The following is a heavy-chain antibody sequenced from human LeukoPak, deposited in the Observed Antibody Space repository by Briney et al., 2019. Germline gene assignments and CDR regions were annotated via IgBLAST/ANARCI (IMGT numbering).Heavy chain of an antibody. CDR2: IDWSGDAT. CDR3: ARDLSASWNSLGY. CDR1: TLTIGDYG. J-gene: IGHJ4*02. V-gene: IGHV3-20*04. Sequence: GGSLRLSCVASTLTIGDYGMSWLRQAPGKGLEWVSGIDWSGDATSYSDSVKGRFTISRDNARNSLYLQMTSLRAEDTAVYYCARDLSASWNSLGYWGQGTLVTVSS. D-gene: IGHD1-7*01.